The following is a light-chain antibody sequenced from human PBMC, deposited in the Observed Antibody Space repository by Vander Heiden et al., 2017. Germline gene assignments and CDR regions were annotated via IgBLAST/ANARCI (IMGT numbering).Light chain of an antibody. CDR2: RNN. V-gene: IGLV1-47*01. J-gene: IGLJ2*01. CDR3: AAGEDSRSGLV. Sequence: QSVLTQPPSASGTPGQRVTISCSGTSSHSGSNYVYLYQTLPRTPPQLLTYRNNQRPSGVPDRFSGAKSGTSDSRAISGLRSEDEADYYCAAGEDSRSGLVFGGGTKLTVL. CDR1: SSHSGSNY.